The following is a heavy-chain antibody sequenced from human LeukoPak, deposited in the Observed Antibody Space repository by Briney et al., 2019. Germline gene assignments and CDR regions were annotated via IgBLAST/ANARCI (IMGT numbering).Heavy chain of an antibody. Sequence: ASVKVSYKASGYTFTSYGISWVRQAPGQGLEWMGWISAYNGNTNYAQKLQGRVTMTTDTSTSTAYMELRSLRSDDTAVYYCARDKGSSGSYEGHRVFDYWGQGTLVTVSS. V-gene: IGHV1-18*01. CDR2: ISAYNGNT. J-gene: IGHJ4*02. D-gene: IGHD1-26*01. CDR1: GYTFTSYG. CDR3: ARDKGSSGSYEGHRVFDY.